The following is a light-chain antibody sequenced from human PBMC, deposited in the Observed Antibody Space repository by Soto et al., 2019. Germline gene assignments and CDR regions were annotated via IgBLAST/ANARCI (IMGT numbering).Light chain of an antibody. V-gene: IGKV1-9*01. Sequence: DIQLTQSPSFLSAAVGDRVTIICRASQDISNYLAWYQQKPGKAPKLLIFGAFTLQSGVPSRFSGSGSGTEFTLTISSLQPEDFAIYYCHQRSNWPLTFGGGTKLEI. CDR1: QDISNY. CDR3: HQRSNWPLT. J-gene: IGKJ4*01. CDR2: GAF.